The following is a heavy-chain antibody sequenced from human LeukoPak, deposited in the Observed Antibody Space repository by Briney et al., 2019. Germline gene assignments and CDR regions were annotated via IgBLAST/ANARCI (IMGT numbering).Heavy chain of an antibody. V-gene: IGHV1-69*05. CDR3: AREATGTTRYFDY. CDR1: GYSFNTYY. D-gene: IGHD1-7*01. CDR2: IIPIFGTA. J-gene: IGHJ4*02. Sequence: WASVKVSCKASGYSFNTYYMNWVRQAPGQGLEWLGWIIPIFGTANYAQKFQGRVTITTDESTSTAYMELSSLRSEDTAVYYCAREATGTTRYFDYWGQGTLVTVSS.